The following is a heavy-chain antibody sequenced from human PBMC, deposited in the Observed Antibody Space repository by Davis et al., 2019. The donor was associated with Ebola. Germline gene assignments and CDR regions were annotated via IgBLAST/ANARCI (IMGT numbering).Heavy chain of an antibody. Sequence: AGSLRLSCAASGFTFSSYAMSWVRQAPGKGLEWVSAISGSGGSTYYAYSVKGRFTISRDNAKNYLYLQMNSLRAEDTAVYYCAKGLGLWEPYYFDYWGQGTLVTVSS. CDR1: GFTFSSYA. CDR3: AKGLGLWEPYYFDY. D-gene: IGHD1-26*01. CDR2: ISGSGGST. V-gene: IGHV3-23*01. J-gene: IGHJ4*02.